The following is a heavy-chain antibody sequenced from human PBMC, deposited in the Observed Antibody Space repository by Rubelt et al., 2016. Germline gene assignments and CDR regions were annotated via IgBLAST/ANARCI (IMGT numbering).Heavy chain of an antibody. J-gene: IGHJ4*02. CDR1: GGSISSSSYY. D-gene: IGHD5-24*01. V-gene: IGHV4-39*01. CDR2: IYYSGST. Sequence: QLQLQESGPGLVKPSETLSLTCTVSGGSISSSSYYWGWIRQPPGKGLEWIGSIYYSGSTYYNPSLKSRLTISVDRSKNQVSLKRSSVTAADTAVYYCARHNGDGYNYSFDYWGQGTLVTVSS. CDR3: ARHNGDGYNYSFDY.